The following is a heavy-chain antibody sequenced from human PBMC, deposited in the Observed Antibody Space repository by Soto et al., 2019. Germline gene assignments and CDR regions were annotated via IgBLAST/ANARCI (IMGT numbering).Heavy chain of an antibody. J-gene: IGHJ1*01. CDR3: ANSEVVVTAIHPTEYFQH. D-gene: IGHD2-21*02. V-gene: IGHV4-59*01. CDR1: GGSISSYY. CDR2: IYYSGST. Sequence: SETLSLTCTVSGGSISSYYWSWTRQPPGKGLEWIGYIYYSGSTNYNPSLKSRVTISVDTSKNQFSLKLSSVTAADTAVYYCANSEVVVTAIHPTEYFQHWGQGTLVTVSS.